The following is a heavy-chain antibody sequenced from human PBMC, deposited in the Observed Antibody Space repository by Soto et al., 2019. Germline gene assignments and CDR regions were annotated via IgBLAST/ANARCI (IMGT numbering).Heavy chain of an antibody. CDR3: VSEYCSGGNCQLCFEY. Sequence: EVQLVESGGGLVQPGGSLRLSCAASGFIFSNYAMHWVRQAPGKGLEYVSAITSNGGSPYYANSVKGRFIISRDNSKNTLYLQMGSRRAEDMAVYYCVSEYCSGGNCQLCFEYWGQGNLVTVSS. CDR2: ITSNGGSP. D-gene: IGHD2-15*01. J-gene: IGHJ4*02. CDR1: GFIFSNYA. V-gene: IGHV3-64*01.